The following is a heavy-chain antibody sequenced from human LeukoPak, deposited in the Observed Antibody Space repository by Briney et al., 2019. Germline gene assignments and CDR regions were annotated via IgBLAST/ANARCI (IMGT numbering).Heavy chain of an antibody. Sequence: SETLSLTCSVSGGSISSGSYYWSWIRQPAGKGLEWIGRIFTSGASNYNPSLKSRVTISLDTSQNQFSLRLTSVTAADTAVYYCVTDRGWKSWYFDLWGRGTLVTVSS. V-gene: IGHV4-61*02. CDR3: VTDRGWKSWYFDL. CDR2: IFTSGAS. CDR1: GGSISSGSYY. D-gene: IGHD1-1*01. J-gene: IGHJ2*01.